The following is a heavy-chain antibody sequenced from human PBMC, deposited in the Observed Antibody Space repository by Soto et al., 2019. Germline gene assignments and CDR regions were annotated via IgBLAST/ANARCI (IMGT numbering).Heavy chain of an antibody. CDR2: IYYSGST. CDR1: GGSISSGGYY. CDR3: ARASDYYDSSGLDY. D-gene: IGHD3-22*01. V-gene: IGHV4-31*03. Sequence: KTSETLSLTCTVSGGSISSGGYYWSWIRQHPGKGLEWIGYIYYSGSTYYNPSLKSRVTISVDTSKNQFSLKLSSVTAADTAVYYCARASDYYDSSGLDYWGQGTLVTVSS. J-gene: IGHJ4*02.